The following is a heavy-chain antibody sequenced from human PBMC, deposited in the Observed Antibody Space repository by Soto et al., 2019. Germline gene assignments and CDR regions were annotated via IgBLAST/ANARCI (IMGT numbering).Heavy chain of an antibody. Sequence: GGSLRLSCAASGFTFSSYSMNWVRQAPGKGLEWVSSISSSSSYIYCADSVKGRFTISRDNAKNSLYLQMNSLRAEDTAVYYCARGAYYYYGMDVWGQGTTVTVSS. CDR3: ARGAYYYYGMDV. CDR1: GFTFSSYS. J-gene: IGHJ6*02. CDR2: ISSSSSYI. V-gene: IGHV3-21*01.